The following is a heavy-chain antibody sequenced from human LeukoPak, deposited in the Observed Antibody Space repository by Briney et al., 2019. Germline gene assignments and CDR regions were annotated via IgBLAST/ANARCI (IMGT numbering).Heavy chain of an antibody. D-gene: IGHD6-13*01. CDR2: ISGSGGSA. J-gene: IGHJ5*02. CDR3: AKDRYSSSWFNWFDP. Sequence: GGSLRLSCAASGFSFSTYGMSWVRQAPGKGLEWASTISGSGGSAYYADSVKSRFTISRDNSKNTLYLQMNSLRAEDTAVYYCAKDRYSSSWFNWFDPWGQGTLVTVSS. CDR1: GFSFSTYG. V-gene: IGHV3-23*01.